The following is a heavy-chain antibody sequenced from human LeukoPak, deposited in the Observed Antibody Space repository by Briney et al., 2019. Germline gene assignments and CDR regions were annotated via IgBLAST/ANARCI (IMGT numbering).Heavy chain of an antibody. CDR2: IIPIFGTA. CDR3: ASWRGRGLRCHY. D-gene: IGHD5-12*01. V-gene: IGHV1-69*13. J-gene: IGHJ4*02. Sequence: ASVKVSCKASGGTFSRSAISSVRQAPGQGLEWMGGIIPIFGTANYAQKFQGRVTITADESTSTAYMELSSLRSEDTAVYYCASWRGRGLRCHYWGQGTLVTVSS. CDR1: GGTFSRSA.